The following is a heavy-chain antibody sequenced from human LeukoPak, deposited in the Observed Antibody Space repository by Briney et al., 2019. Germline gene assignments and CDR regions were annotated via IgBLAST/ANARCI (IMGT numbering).Heavy chain of an antibody. CDR1: GFTFSSYS. J-gene: IGHJ4*02. CDR3: ARGTYGSGSYRPPFDY. CDR2: ISSSSSYI. V-gene: IGHV3-21*01. Sequence: GGSLRLSCAASGFTFSSYSMNWVRQAPGKGLEWVSSISSSSSYIYYADSVKGRFTISRDNAKNSLYLQMNSLRAEDTAVYYCARGTYGSGSYRPPFDYWGQGTLVTVSS. D-gene: IGHD3-10*01.